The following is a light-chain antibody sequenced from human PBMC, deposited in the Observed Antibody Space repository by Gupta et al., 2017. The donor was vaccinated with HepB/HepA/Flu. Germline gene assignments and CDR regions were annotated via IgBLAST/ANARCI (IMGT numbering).Light chain of an antibody. J-gene: IGKJ3*01. CDR3: QQYYRFQAS. V-gene: IGKV4-1*01. CDR2: WAS. Sequence: IVMTQSPDSLAVSLGERATIKCKSGQRILHNSNKKNYLAWYQQKAGQPPKLLISWASTRESGVPDRFSGSGSGTDFTLTISSLKAEDVAVYYWQQYYRFQASFGPGTKVDIQ. CDR1: QRILHNSNKKNY.